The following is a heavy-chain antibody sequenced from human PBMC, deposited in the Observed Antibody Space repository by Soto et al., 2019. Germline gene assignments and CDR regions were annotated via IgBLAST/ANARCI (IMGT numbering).Heavy chain of an antibody. CDR1: GFSFTGYY. CDR2: INAHSGGT. Sequence: ASVKVSCKASGFSFTGYYIHWLRQAPGQGLEWMGWINAHSGGTEYAQKFQGRVTLTRDTSIATAYLTLTSLTSDDTALYYCAKDLTRQRAYRLDPWGKGTQVTVSS. CDR3: AKDLTRQRAYRLDP. V-gene: IGHV1-2*02. D-gene: IGHD6-25*01. J-gene: IGHJ5*02.